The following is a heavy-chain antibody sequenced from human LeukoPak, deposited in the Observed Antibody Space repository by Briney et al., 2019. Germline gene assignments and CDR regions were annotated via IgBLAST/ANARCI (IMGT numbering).Heavy chain of an antibody. CDR3: ARDTPYSNSGYYFDY. D-gene: IGHD4-11*01. V-gene: IGHV4-4*07. J-gene: IGHJ4*02. CDR1: GGSISSYY. CDR2: IYTSGST. Sequence: SETLSLTCTVSGGSISSYYWSWIRQPAGKGLEWIGRIYTSGSTNYNPSLKSRVTMSVDTSKNQFSLKLSSVTAADTAVYYCARDTPYSNSGYYFDYWGKGTLVTVSS.